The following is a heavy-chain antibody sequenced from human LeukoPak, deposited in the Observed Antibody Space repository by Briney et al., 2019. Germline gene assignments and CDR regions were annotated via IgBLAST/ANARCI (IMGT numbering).Heavy chain of an antibody. CDR1: GFTLSSYS. CDR2: ISRNGGNT. CDR3: ARVDSGSACAS. J-gene: IGHJ1*01. D-gene: IGHD6-19*01. V-gene: IGHV3-64*01. Sequence: GGSLRLSCAASGFTLSSYSMHWVRQAPGKGLQFVSAISRNGGNTYYANSVKGRFTISRDISKNTLYLQMGSLRPEDMAVYYCARVDSGSACASWGQGILVTVSS.